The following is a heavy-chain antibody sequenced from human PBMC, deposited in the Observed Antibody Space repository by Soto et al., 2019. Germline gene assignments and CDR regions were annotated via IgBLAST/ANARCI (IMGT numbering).Heavy chain of an antibody. Sequence: QVQLQESGPGLVKPSETLSLTCSVSGGSISGNSYFWGWIRQPPGKGLEWIGNIYYSGTTYYNPSLKSRVTISVDTSKNQFSLKLSSVTAADTAVYYCARRPRVWFGEMGYHYYYGMDVWGQGTTVTVSS. J-gene: IGHJ6*02. V-gene: IGHV4-39*01. CDR3: ARRPRVWFGEMGYHYYYGMDV. CDR1: GGSISGNSYF. CDR2: IYYSGTT. D-gene: IGHD3-10*01.